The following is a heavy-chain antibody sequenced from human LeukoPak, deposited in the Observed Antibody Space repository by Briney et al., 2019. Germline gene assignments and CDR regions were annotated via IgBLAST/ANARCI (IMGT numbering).Heavy chain of an antibody. V-gene: IGHV4-59*11. CDR3: ARGSGQWGFDS. J-gene: IGHJ4*02. Sequence: SETLSLTCTVSGGSISSHYWSWIRQPPGKTREWIGYIYYSGSTNYNPSLRCRVTISVDSSKNQFSLKLSSVTAADTAVYYCARGSGQWGFDSWGQGTLVTVSS. CDR2: IYYSGST. D-gene: IGHD3-10*01. CDR1: GGSISSHY.